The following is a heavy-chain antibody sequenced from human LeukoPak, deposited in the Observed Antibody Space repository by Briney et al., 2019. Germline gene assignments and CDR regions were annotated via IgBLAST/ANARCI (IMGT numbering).Heavy chain of an antibody. CDR2: IYTSGST. J-gene: IGHJ6*03. V-gene: IGHV4-61*02. CDR1: GGSISSGSYY. CDR3: ARGGYSYGYHYYYYMDV. Sequence: SETLSLTCTVSGGSISSGSYYWSWIRQPAGKGLEWIGRIYTSGSTNYNPSLKSRVTISVDTSKNQFSLKLSSVTAADTAVYYCARGGYSYGYHYYYYMDVWGKGTTVTISS. D-gene: IGHD5-18*01.